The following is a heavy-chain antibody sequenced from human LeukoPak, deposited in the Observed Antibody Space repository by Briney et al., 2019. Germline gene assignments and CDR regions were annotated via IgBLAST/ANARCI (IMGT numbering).Heavy chain of an antibody. CDR1: GYSFTSYW. CDR2: IYPGDSDT. D-gene: IGHD2-15*01. J-gene: IGHJ3*02. V-gene: IGHV5-51*01. Sequence: GESLKISCKGSGYSFTSYWIGWVRQMPGKGLEGMGIIYPGDSDTRYSPSFQGQVTISADKSISTAYLQWSSLKASDTAMYYCARQAGYCCGGSCYLRRHAFDIWGQGTMVTVSS. CDR3: ARQAGYCCGGSCYLRRHAFDI.